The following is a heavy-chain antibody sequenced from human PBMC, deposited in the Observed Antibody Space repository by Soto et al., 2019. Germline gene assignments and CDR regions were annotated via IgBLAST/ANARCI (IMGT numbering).Heavy chain of an antibody. CDR3: ARDWNGDKYFDF. V-gene: IGHV3-53*01. J-gene: IGHJ4*02. CDR2: IYSDDNT. Sequence: DVQLVKSGGGLIQPGGSLRLSCAASGITATNGHMSWVRQAPGKGLEWVSVIYSDDNTYYADSVKGRFTISRDPSKNTVYLQMNSLRAEDTAVYYCARDWNGDKYFDFWDQGSLVTVSS. D-gene: IGHD4-17*01. CDR1: GITATNGH.